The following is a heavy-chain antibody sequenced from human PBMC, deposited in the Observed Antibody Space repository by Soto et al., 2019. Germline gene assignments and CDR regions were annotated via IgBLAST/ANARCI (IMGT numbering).Heavy chain of an antibody. V-gene: IGHV4-59*08. CDR1: GGSISSYY. CDR3: ARHAPYCSSTSHCAYGMDV. CDR2: IYYSGTT. J-gene: IGHJ6*02. Sequence: SETLSLACTVSGGSISSYYWSWIRQPPGKGLEWIGYIYYSGTTSYNPSLKGRVTISVDTSKNQFSLKLSSVTATDTAVYYCARHAPYCSSTSHCAYGMDVWGQGPTVTVSS. D-gene: IGHD2-2*01.